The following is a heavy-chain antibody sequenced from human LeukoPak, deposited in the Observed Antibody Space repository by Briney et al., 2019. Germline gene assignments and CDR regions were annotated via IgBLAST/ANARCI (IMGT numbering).Heavy chain of an antibody. D-gene: IGHD2-21*02. V-gene: IGHV3-21*01. CDR2: ISSSGSYI. Sequence: GGSLRLSCAASGFTFSSYAMNWVRQAPGKGLEWVSSISSSGSYIYYADSVKGRFTISRDNAKNSLYLQMNSLRAEDTAVYYCASRNQYCGGDCFWAFDIWGQGTMVTVSS. J-gene: IGHJ3*02. CDR1: GFTFSSYA. CDR3: ASRNQYCGGDCFWAFDI.